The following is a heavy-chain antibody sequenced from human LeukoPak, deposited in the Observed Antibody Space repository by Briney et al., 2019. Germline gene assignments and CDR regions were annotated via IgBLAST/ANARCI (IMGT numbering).Heavy chain of an antibody. CDR3: ARLVYYYGMDV. CDR1: GGSISSSSYY. CDR2: IYYSGST. Sequence: SETLSLTCTVSGGSISSSSYYWGWIRQPPGKGLEWIGSIYYSGSTYYNPSLKSRVTISVDTSKNQFSLKLSSVTAADTAVYYRARLVYYYGMDVWDQGTTVTVSS. V-gene: IGHV4-39*01. J-gene: IGHJ6*02.